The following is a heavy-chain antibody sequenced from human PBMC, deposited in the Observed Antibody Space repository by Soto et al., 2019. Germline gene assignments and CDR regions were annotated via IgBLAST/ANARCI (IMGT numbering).Heavy chain of an antibody. V-gene: IGHV3-30*18. CDR2: ISDDGSNK. Sequence: QVQLVESGGGVVQPGRSLRLSCAASGFTFSSYGMHWVRQAPGKGLEWVAVISDDGSNKYYADSVKGRFTISRDNSKNALDLQMNSLRAEATAVYYCAKDHTLNLRYFDWFGQNWFDPFGQGTLVTVSS. CDR1: GFTFSSYG. CDR3: AKDHTLNLRYFDWFGQNWFDP. D-gene: IGHD3-9*01. J-gene: IGHJ5*02.